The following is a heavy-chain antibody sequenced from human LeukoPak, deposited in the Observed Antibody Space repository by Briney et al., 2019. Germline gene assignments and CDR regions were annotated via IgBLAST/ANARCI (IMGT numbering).Heavy chain of an antibody. CDR3: ARDLRGDYLNDAFDI. J-gene: IGHJ3*02. CDR2: ISSSGTI. D-gene: IGHD4-17*01. Sequence: GGSLRLSCAASGFTFSDYYMSWIRQAPGKGLEWVSYISSSGTIYYADSVKGRFTISRDNAKNSLYLQMNSLRAEDTAVYYCARDLRGDYLNDAFDIWGQGTMVTVSS. V-gene: IGHV3-11*04. CDR1: GFTFSDYY.